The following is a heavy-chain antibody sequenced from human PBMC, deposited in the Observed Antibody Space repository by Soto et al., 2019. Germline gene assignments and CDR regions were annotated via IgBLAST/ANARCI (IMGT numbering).Heavy chain of an antibody. Sequence: EVQLVESGGGSVQPGRSLRLSCAASGFSFDDYCMHWVRQGPGKGLEWVSGISWNSGDIYYADSVKGQFTISRDNAKRSLYLQMNSLRTEDTALYYCAKDNDLDRDGPFDYWGQGILVTVSS. CDR2: ISWNSGDI. V-gene: IGHV3-9*01. D-gene: IGHD2-2*03. CDR1: GFSFDDYC. CDR3: AKDNDLDRDGPFDY. J-gene: IGHJ4*02.